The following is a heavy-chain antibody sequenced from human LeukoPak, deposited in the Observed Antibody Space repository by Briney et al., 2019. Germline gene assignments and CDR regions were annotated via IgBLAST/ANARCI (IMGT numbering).Heavy chain of an antibody. CDR3: ATFRGYSYGGLDY. D-gene: IGHD5-18*01. CDR2: IYTDNT. J-gene: IGHJ4*02. V-gene: IGHV3-66*03. Sequence: GGSLRLSCTVSGFIFSSNSMSWVRQAPGKGLEWVSFIYTDNTHYSYSVKGRVTISRDNSKNTRYLQMNSLRAEDTAVYYCATFRGYSYGGLDYWGQGTLVTVSS. CDR1: GFIFSSNS.